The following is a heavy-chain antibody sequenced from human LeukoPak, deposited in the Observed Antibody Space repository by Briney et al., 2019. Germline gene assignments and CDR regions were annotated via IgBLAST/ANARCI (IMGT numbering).Heavy chain of an antibody. CDR3: AKSDSPYSSSWYPWGY. D-gene: IGHD6-13*01. J-gene: IGHJ4*02. CDR1: GFTFSGYW. CDR2: IKEDGSEK. Sequence: HPGGSLRLSCAASGFTFSGYWMSWVRQAPGKGLEWVAHIKEDGSEKNYVDSVRGRFTISRDNTKNSLYLQMNSLRAEDTAVYYCAKSDSPYSSSWYPWGYWGQGTLVTVSS. V-gene: IGHV3-7*03.